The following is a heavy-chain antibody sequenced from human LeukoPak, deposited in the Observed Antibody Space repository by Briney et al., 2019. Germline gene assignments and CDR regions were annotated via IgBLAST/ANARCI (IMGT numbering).Heavy chain of an antibody. V-gene: IGHV3-23*01. CDR2: ISGSGGST. J-gene: IGHJ4*02. CDR1: GITFSRYA. CDR3: AKSHDYDILTGYPYYFDY. D-gene: IGHD3-9*01. Sequence: QSGGSLRLSCAASGITFSRYAMSWVRQAPGKGLEWVSAISGSGGSTYYADSVKGRFTISRDNSKNTLYLQMNSLRAEDTAVYYCAKSHDYDILTGYPYYFDYWGQGTLVTVSS.